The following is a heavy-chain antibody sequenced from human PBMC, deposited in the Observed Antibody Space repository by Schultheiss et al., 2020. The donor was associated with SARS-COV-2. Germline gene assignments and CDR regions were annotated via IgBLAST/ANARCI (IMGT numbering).Heavy chain of an antibody. CDR1: GFSLSTSGMR. D-gene: IGHD2-21*02. Sequence: SGPTLVKPTQTLTLTCTFYGFSLSTSGMRVSWIRQHPGKALEWLARIDGDDDKFYSTSLKTRLTISKDTSKNQVVLTMTNMDPVDTGTYYCARMAAFCGGDCYWSFDSWGQGTLVTVSS. V-gene: IGHV2-70*04. J-gene: IGHJ4*02. CDR2: IDGDDDK. CDR3: ARMAAFCGGDCYWSFDS.